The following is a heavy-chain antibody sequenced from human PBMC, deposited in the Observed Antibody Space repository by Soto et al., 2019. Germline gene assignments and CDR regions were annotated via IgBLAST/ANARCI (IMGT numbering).Heavy chain of an antibody. J-gene: IGHJ4*02. Sequence: EVQLVESGGGLVQPGGSLRLSCAASGFTFSSYSMNWVRQAPGKGLEWVSYISSSSSTIYYADSVKGRFTISRDNAKNLLYLQRNSLRDEDTAVYYCVGNRGSGSYFTWGFFDYWGQGTLVTVSS. CDR1: GFTFSSYS. CDR3: VGNRGSGSYFTWGFFDY. D-gene: IGHD3-10*01. V-gene: IGHV3-48*02. CDR2: ISSSSSTI.